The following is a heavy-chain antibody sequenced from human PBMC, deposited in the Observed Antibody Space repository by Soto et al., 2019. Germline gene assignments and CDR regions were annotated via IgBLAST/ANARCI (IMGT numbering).Heavy chain of an antibody. V-gene: IGHV3-21*01. Sequence: GSLRLSCEGSGFKFNTYGMHWVRQAPGKGLEWVSAVSKSDYTYYSESVKGRFTISRGNARNSVSLQMDNLRAEDTAVYYCTREDSIIIPAVADFWGQGTQVTVSS. J-gene: IGHJ4*02. CDR2: VSKSDYT. D-gene: IGHD6-19*01. CDR1: GFKFNTYG. CDR3: TREDSIIIPAVADF.